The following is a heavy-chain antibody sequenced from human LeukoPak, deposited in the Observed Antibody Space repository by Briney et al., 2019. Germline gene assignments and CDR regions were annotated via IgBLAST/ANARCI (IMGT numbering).Heavy chain of an antibody. V-gene: IGHV1-46*03. CDR2: TNPSGGST. CDR1: GYTFTSYY. Sequence: ASVKVSGKASGYTFTSYYMHWVRQAPGQGLEWMGITNPSGGSTSYAQKFQGRVTMTRDTSTSTVYMELSSLRSEDTAVYYCARALAAAVFYWGQGTLVTVSS. D-gene: IGHD6-13*01. J-gene: IGHJ1*01. CDR3: ARALAAAVFY.